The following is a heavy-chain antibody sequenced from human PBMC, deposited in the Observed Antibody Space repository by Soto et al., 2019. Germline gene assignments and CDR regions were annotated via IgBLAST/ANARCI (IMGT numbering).Heavy chain of an antibody. Sequence: ASVKVSCKAPGYAFASHDINWVRQASGQGPEWMGWMNPNSGSTGYAQKFQGRVTLIRNTSITTAYMGVSSLRSEDTAFFYCAKPPYGVYPPLAYWGKGTLVPVPP. CDR1: GYAFASHD. D-gene: IGHD2-8*01. CDR2: MNPNSGST. J-gene: IGHJ4*02. CDR3: AKPPYGVYPPLAY. V-gene: IGHV1-8*01.